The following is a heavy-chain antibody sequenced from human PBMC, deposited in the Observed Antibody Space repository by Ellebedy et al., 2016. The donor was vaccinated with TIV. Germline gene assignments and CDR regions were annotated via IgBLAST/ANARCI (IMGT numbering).Heavy chain of an antibody. V-gene: IGHV3-64D*06. CDR1: GFTFSSYA. Sequence: GESLKISCSASGFTFSSYAMHWVRQAPGKGLEYVSAISRNGGSTYYADSVKGRFTISRDNSKNTLYLQMSSLRAEDTAVYYCVKDRYSSSRSFDYWGQGTLVTVSS. D-gene: IGHD6-13*01. CDR3: VKDRYSSSRSFDY. CDR2: ISRNGGST. J-gene: IGHJ4*02.